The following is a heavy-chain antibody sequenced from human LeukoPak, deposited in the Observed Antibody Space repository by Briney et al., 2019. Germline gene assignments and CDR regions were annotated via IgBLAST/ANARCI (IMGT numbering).Heavy chain of an antibody. J-gene: IGHJ4*02. Sequence: GGSLRLSCAASGFTFSSYEMNWVPQAPGKGLEWVSYISSSGGTIYYADSVKGRFTISRDNAKNSLYLQMNSLRAEDTAVYYCARGTEQWLVLFDFWGQGALVTVSS. CDR2: ISSSGGTI. CDR1: GFTFSSYE. D-gene: IGHD6-19*01. CDR3: ARGTEQWLVLFDF. V-gene: IGHV3-48*03.